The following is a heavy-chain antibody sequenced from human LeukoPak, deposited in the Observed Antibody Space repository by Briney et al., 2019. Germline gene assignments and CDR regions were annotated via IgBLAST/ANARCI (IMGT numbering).Heavy chain of an antibody. CDR1: GFTFTTYW. V-gene: IGHV3-7*01. Sequence: GGSLRLSCAASGFTFTTYWMAWVRQAPGKGLEWVASVNQDGNEKYYVDSVKGRFTISRDNTKNSLSLQMNRLRVEDTALYYCARGQQLVLWFDPWGQGTQVTVSS. J-gene: IGHJ5*02. CDR2: VNQDGNEK. D-gene: IGHD6-13*01. CDR3: ARGQQLVLWFDP.